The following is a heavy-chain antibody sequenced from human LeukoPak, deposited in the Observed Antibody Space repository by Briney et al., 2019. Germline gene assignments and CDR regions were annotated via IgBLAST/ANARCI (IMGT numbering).Heavy chain of an antibody. V-gene: IGHV1-2*06. CDR3: ARGRYSSSSSYHFDY. CDR1: GYTFTDYY. Sequence: GASVKVSCKASGYTFTDYYMHWVRQAPGQGLEWTGRINPNSGGTNYAQKFQGRVTMTRDTSISTAYMELSRLISDDTAVYYCARGRYSSSSSYHFDYWGQGTLVTVSS. D-gene: IGHD6-6*01. J-gene: IGHJ4*02. CDR2: INPNSGGT.